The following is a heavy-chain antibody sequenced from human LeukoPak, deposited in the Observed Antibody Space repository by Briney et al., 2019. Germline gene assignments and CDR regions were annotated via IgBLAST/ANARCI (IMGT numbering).Heavy chain of an antibody. CDR1: GFTFSSYA. J-gene: IGHJ4*02. CDR2: INDNGVNT. V-gene: IGHV3-23*01. D-gene: IGHD5-18*01. Sequence: PGGSLRLSCAASGFTFSSYAMSWVRQAPGKGLEWISTINDNGVNTYYAHSVKGRFTISRDNAKSRLYVQMNSLRAEDTAVYYCATGSGLWSPDYWGQGTLVTVSS. CDR3: ATGSGLWSPDY.